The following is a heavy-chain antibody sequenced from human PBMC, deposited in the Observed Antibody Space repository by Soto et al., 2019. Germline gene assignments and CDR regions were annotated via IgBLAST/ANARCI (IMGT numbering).Heavy chain of an antibody. CDR1: GFTFSSYS. D-gene: IGHD6-13*01. CDR2: ISSSSSYI. V-gene: IGHV3-21*01. J-gene: IGHJ5*02. Sequence: LRLSCAASGFTFSSYSMNWVRQAPGKGLEWVSSISSSSSYIYYADSVKGRFTISRDNAKNSLYLQMNSLRAEDTAVYYCARVPIIAAVNWFDPWGQGTLVTVSS. CDR3: ARVPIIAAVNWFDP.